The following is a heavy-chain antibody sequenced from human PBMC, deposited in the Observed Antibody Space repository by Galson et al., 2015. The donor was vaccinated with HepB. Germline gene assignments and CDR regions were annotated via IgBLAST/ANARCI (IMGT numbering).Heavy chain of an antibody. V-gene: IGHV3-30*04. CDR3: ARLPSRAAYCSGGSCYSDAFDI. D-gene: IGHD2-15*01. CDR1: GFTFSSYA. CDR2: ISYDGSNK. J-gene: IGHJ3*02. Sequence: SLRLSCAASGFTFSSYAMHWVRQAPGKGLEWVAVISYDGSNKYYADSVKGRFTISRDNSKNTLYLQMNSLRAEDTAVYYCARLPSRAAYCSGGSCYSDAFDIWGQGTMVTVSS.